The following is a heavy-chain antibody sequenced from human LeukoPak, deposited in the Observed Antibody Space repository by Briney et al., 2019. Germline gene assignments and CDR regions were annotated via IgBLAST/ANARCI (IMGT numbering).Heavy chain of an antibody. Sequence: SETLSLTCTVSGGSISSYYWSWIRQPPGKGLEWIGYIYYSGSTNYNPSLKSRVTISVDTSKNQFSLKLNSVTAADTAVYYCARDRGGTVTTPELDAFDIWGQGTMVTVSS. CDR3: ARDRGGTVTTPELDAFDI. CDR1: GGSISSYY. D-gene: IGHD4-17*01. CDR2: IYYSGST. V-gene: IGHV4-59*01. J-gene: IGHJ3*02.